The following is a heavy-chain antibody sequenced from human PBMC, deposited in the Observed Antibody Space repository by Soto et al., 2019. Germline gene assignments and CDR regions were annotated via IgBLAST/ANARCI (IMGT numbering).Heavy chain of an antibody. J-gene: IGHJ5*02. D-gene: IGHD5-12*01. V-gene: IGHV3-30-3*01. CDR2: ISYDGSNK. CDR3: ARSEERWEMATITQWFDP. CDR1: GFTFSSYA. Sequence: QVQLVESGGGVVQPGRSLRLSCAASGFTFSSYAMHWVRQAPGKGLEWVAVISYDGSNKYYEDSVKGRFTISRDNSKNTLYLQMNSLRAEDTAVYYCARSEERWEMATITQWFDPWGQGTLVTVSS.